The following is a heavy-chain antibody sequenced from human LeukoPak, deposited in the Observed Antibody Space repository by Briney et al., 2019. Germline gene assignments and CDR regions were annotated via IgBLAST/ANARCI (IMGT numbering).Heavy chain of an antibody. V-gene: IGHV3-21*01. CDR2: ISSSSSYI. CDR3: ARGVVVIKASYYFDY. D-gene: IGHD3-22*01. CDR1: GFTFSSYR. J-gene: IGHJ4*02. Sequence: GGSLRLSCAASGFTFSSYRLNWVRKPPGKGRGWVSSISSSSSYIYYADSVKGRFTISRDNAKNSLYLQMNSLRAEDTAVYYCARGVVVIKASYYFDYWGQGTLVTVSP.